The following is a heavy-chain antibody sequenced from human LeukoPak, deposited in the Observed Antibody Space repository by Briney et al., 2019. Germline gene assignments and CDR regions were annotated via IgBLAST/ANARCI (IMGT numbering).Heavy chain of an antibody. J-gene: IGHJ4*02. CDR2: IYYSGST. V-gene: IGHV4-39*01. CDR3: ARQEDYYDSSGYPH. CDR1: GGSISSSSYY. D-gene: IGHD3-22*01. Sequence: SETLSLTCTVSGGSISSSSYYWGWIRQPPGKGLEWIGSIYYSGSTYYNPSLKSRVTISVDTSKNQFSLKLSSVTAADTAVYYCARQEDYYDSSGYPHWGQGTLVTVSS.